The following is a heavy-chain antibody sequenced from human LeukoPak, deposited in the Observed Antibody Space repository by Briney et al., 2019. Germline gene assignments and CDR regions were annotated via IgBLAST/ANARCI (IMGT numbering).Heavy chain of an antibody. CDR1: GFTFSSYG. D-gene: IGHD3-9*01. CDR3: AKDGYYDILTGYNYYYYYMDV. J-gene: IGHJ6*03. CDR2: IWYDGSNK. V-gene: IGHV3-33*06. Sequence: GRSLRLSCAASGFTFSSYGMHWVRQAPGKGLEWVAVIWYDGSNKYSADSVKGRFTISRDNSKNTLYLQMNSLRAEDTAVYYCAKDGYYDILTGYNYYYYYMDVWGKGTTVTVSS.